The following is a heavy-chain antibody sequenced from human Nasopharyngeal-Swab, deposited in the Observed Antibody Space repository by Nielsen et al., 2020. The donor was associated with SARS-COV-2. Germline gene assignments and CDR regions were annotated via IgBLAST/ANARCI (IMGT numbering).Heavy chain of an antibody. Sequence: GESLKISCAASGFTFSSYSMNWVRQAPGKGLEWVSSISRSSSYIYYADSVKGRFTISRDNAKNSLYLQMNSLRVEDTAVYYCARTYSSGWSYFDYWGQGTLVTVSS. CDR2: ISRSSSYI. CDR3: ARTYSSGWSYFDY. D-gene: IGHD6-19*01. CDR1: GFTFSSYS. V-gene: IGHV3-21*01. J-gene: IGHJ4*02.